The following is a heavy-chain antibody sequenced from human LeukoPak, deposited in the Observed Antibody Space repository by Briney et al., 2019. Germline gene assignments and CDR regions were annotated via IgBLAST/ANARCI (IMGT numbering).Heavy chain of an antibody. CDR1: GYTFTSYD. CDR3: ARGTRITIFGVVPLYYFDY. D-gene: IGHD3-3*01. Sequence: ASVKVSCKASGYTFTSYDINWVRQATGLGLEWMGWMNPNSGNTGYAQKFQGRVTMTRNTSISTAYMELSSLRSEDTAVYYCARGTRITIFGVVPLYYFDYWGQGTLVTVSS. J-gene: IGHJ4*02. V-gene: IGHV1-8*01. CDR2: MNPNSGNT.